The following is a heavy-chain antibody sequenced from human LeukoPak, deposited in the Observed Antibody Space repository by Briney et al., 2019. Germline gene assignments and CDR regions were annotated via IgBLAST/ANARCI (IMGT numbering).Heavy chain of an antibody. Sequence: GGSLRLSCAASGLTFSTYWMNWVRQAPGKGLEWVANIKQDGSEKYYVDSVKGRFTISRDNAKKLVYLQMNSLRVEDTAVYYCARAMMVVANLWGVFDYWGQGTLVTVSS. CDR2: IKQDGSEK. V-gene: IGHV3-7*03. CDR3: ARAMMVVANLWGVFDY. J-gene: IGHJ4*02. D-gene: IGHD3-22*01. CDR1: GLTFSTYW.